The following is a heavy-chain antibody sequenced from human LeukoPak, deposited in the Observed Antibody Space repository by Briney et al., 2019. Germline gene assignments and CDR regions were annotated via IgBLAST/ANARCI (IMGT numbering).Heavy chain of an antibody. D-gene: IGHD3-22*01. V-gene: IGHV3-21*01. CDR2: ISTGSSYI. Sequence: PGGSLRLSCAASGSTFSAYSMNWVRQAPGKGLEWVSSISTGSSYIYYADSVKGRFTISRENAKNSLYLQMNSLRAEDTAVYYCARDSTPYDSSGYCYDYWGQGTLVTVSS. CDR1: GSTFSAYS. J-gene: IGHJ4*02. CDR3: ARDSTPYDSSGYCYDY.